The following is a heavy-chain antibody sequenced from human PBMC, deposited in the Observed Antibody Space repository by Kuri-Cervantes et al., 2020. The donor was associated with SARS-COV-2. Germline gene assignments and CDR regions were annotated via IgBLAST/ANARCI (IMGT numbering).Heavy chain of an antibody. CDR2: ISGSGGST. V-gene: IGHV3-23*01. D-gene: IGHD3-22*01. J-gene: IGHJ6*03. CDR3: ARDAGAGYYYMDV. Sequence: GGSLRLSCAASGFTFSSYAMSWVRQAPGKGLEWVSAISGSGGSTYYADSVKGRFTISRDNAKNSLYLQMNSLRAEETAIYYCARDAGAGYYYMDVWGKGTTVTVSS. CDR1: GFTFSSYA.